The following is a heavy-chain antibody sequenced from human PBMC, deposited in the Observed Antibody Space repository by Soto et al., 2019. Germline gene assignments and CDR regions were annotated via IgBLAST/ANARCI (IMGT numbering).Heavy chain of an antibody. Sequence: QVQLVESGGGVVQPGRSLRLSCSASGFTLSSYVIHWVCQAPGMGLEWVVAISKDGSCQHYSDAVKGRFTISRDNSKDTVYLEMNSLILEDTAVYYGAREDASSGRAGTFQSWGQGTLGTVSS. CDR1: GFTLSSYV. D-gene: IGHD3-22*01. V-gene: IGHV3-30-3*01. CDR3: AREDASSGRAGTFQS. CDR2: ISKDGSCQ. J-gene: IGHJ1*01.